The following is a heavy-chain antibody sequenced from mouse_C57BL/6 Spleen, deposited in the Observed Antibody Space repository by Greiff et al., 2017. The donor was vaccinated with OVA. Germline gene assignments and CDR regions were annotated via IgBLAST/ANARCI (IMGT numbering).Heavy chain of an antibody. D-gene: IGHD3-1*01. J-gene: IGHJ2*01. CDR2: ISDGGSYT. V-gene: IGHV5-4*03. Sequence: EVKLMESGGGLVKPGGSLKLSCAASGFTFSSYAMSWVRQTPEKRLEWVATISDGGSYTYYPDNVKGRFTISRDNAKNNLYLQMSHLKSDDTAMYYCARGSSATSHYFDYWGQGTTLTVSS. CDR3: ARGSSATSHYFDY. CDR1: GFTFSSYA.